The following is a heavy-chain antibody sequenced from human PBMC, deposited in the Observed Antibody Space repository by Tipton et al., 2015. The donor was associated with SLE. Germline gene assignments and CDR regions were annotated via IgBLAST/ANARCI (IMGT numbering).Heavy chain of an antibody. Sequence: QLVQSGAEVKKPGESLRISCKASGYSFSTYWIGWVRQMPGRGLESMGIIYPDDSDVRYSQAFQGHVTISVDKSISTAYLQWSSLKASDTAIYYCARGYTTVDYWGQGTLVTVSS. CDR3: ARGYTTVDY. V-gene: IGHV5-51*03. CDR2: IYPDDSDV. J-gene: IGHJ4*02. D-gene: IGHD5-12*01. CDR1: GYSFSTYW.